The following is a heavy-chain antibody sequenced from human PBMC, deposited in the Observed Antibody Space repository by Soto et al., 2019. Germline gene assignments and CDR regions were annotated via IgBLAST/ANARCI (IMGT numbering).Heavy chain of an antibody. D-gene: IGHD1-1*01. CDR3: TRWNGDADY. CDR2: VSGGSGTT. CDR1: GFRYSTYG. J-gene: IGHJ4*02. Sequence: EVQLLESGEGLVQPGGSLRLSCAVSGFRYSTYGVTWVRQAPGKGLEWVSGVSGGSGTTHYKDSVRGRFTVTGDNSKNTVYLEMNSLRLEDTAVYYCTRWNGDADYWGQGTLVTVSS. V-gene: IGHV3-23*01.